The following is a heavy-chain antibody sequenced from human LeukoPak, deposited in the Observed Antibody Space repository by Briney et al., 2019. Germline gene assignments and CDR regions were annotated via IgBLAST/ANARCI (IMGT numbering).Heavy chain of an antibody. V-gene: IGHV1-46*01. CDR2: INPSGGST. CDR3: ARVILSGSSKGPFDY. D-gene: IGHD1-26*01. J-gene: IGHJ4*02. Sequence: GASVKVSCKASGYTFTGYYMHWVRQAPGQGLEWMGWINPSGGSTSYAQKFQGRVTMTRDMSTSTVYMELSSLRSEDTAVYYCARVILSGSSKGPFDYWGQGTLVTVSS. CDR1: GYTFTGYY.